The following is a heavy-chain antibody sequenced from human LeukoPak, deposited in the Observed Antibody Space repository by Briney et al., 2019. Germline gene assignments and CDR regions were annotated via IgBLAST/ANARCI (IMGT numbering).Heavy chain of an antibody. Sequence: HSGGSLRLSCAASGFTVSSNYMSWVRQAPVKGLEWVSVIYSGGSTYYADSVKGRFTISRDNSKNTLYLQMNSLRAEDTAVYYCAKGRFASNTATPFDYWGQGTLVTVSA. J-gene: IGHJ4*02. CDR2: IYSGGST. D-gene: IGHD4-17*01. V-gene: IGHV3-66*01. CDR3: AKGRFASNTATPFDY. CDR1: GFTVSSNY.